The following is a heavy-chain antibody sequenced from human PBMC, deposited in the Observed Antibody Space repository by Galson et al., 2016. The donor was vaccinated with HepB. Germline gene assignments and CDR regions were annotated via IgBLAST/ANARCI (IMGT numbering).Heavy chain of an antibody. CDR2: ISSHNSNI. V-gene: IGHV3-21*01. CDR3: VRGAGGYAPHFDY. CDR1: GFTFSHYG. J-gene: IGHJ4*02. D-gene: IGHD5-12*01. Sequence: SLRLSCAASGFTFSHYGMIWVRQAPGKGLEWVSFISSHNSNIYYADSVNGRFTISRDNAYNSLYLQMNSLRVEDTAMYYCVRGAGGYAPHFDYWGQGTLVTVSS.